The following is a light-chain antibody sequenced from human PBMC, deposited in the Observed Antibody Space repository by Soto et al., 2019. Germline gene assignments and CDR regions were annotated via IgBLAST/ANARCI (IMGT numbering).Light chain of an antibody. J-gene: IGKJ4*01. Sequence: ASRMSQSPSSFSASTGDRVTITCRASQGISSYLAWYQQKPGKAPKLLIYKASTLKSGVPSRFSGSGSGTEFTLTISSLQPEDFATYYCQQLNSYPLTFGGGTKVDI. CDR1: QGISSY. CDR3: QQLNSYPLT. V-gene: IGKV1-8*01. CDR2: KAS.